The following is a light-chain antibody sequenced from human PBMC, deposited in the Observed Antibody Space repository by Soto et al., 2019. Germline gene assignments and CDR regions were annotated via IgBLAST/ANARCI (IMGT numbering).Light chain of an antibody. CDR1: QSVSSN. CDR2: GAS. Sequence: EIVMTQSPATLSVSPGERATLSCRASQSVSSNVAWYQQKPGQAPRLLISGASTRATGIPARFSGSGSGTEFTLTISSLQSEDFAVYYCQQYNNWPPRYTFGQGTKLEIK. J-gene: IGKJ2*01. V-gene: IGKV3-15*01. CDR3: QQYNNWPPRYT.